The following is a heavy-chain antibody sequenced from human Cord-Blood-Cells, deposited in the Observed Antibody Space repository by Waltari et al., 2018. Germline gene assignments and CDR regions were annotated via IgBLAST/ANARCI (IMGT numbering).Heavy chain of an antibody. CDR2: ISSSSSTI. CDR1: GFTFSSYS. V-gene: IGHV3-48*02. J-gene: IGHJ5*02. CDR3: AREKGSSSWYWFDP. Sequence: GQLVESGGGLVQPGGSLRLSCAASGFTFSSYSMNWVRQAPGKGLEWVSYISSSSSTIYYADSVMGRFTISRDNAKNSLYLQMNSLRDEDTAVYYCAREKGSSSWYWFDPWGQGTLVTVSS. D-gene: IGHD6-13*01.